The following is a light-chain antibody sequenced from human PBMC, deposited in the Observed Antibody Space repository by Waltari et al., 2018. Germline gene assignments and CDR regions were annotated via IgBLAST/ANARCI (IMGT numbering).Light chain of an antibody. V-gene: IGKV4-1*01. Sequence: DIVMTQSPGSLVVSLGERATINCKSGQDILYNSNNKNYLAWHQHKPGQSPKLLFYWASTRASGVPDRFSGSRSGTDFTLTISRVQAEDVASYYCQQYYKTPSFGGGTKVE. CDR2: WAS. J-gene: IGKJ4*01. CDR3: QQYYKTPS. CDR1: QDILYNSNNKNY.